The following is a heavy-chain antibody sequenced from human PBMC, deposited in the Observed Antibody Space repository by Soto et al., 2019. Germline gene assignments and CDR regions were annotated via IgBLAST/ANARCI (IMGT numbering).Heavy chain of an antibody. CDR1: GVSLRTSGVG. J-gene: IGHJ5*02. CDR2: IYWDDEK. D-gene: IGHD2-21*02. Sequence: QITLKESGPTLVKPTQTLTLTCSFSGVSLRTSGVGVAWIRQPPGKAPEWLALIYWDDEKHYSPSLKSRLTITNDTSKNQVVLTMINMDPVDTGTYYCALRYCGGDCYGLWFDPWGQGTLVTVSS. CDR3: ALRYCGGDCYGLWFDP. V-gene: IGHV2-5*02.